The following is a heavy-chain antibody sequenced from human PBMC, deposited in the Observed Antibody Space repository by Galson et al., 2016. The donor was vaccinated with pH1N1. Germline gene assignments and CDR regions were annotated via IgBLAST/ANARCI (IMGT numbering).Heavy chain of an antibody. Sequence: QSGAEVKKPGESLKISCKASGYSFISQWIAWVRQVPGKGLEWVGVVNPGGSTIRYSPSFQGQGTISNDKCISTAYLQWISLRASDTATYYCARQYDFGDYRGNAFDIWGQGTAVLVSS. V-gene: IGHV5-51*03. CDR2: VNPGGSTI. CDR3: ARQYDFGDYRGNAFDI. CDR1: GYSFISQW. J-gene: IGHJ3*02. D-gene: IGHD4-17*01.